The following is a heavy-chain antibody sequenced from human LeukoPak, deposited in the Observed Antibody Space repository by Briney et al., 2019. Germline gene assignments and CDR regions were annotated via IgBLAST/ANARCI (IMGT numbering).Heavy chain of an antibody. V-gene: IGHV4-4*02. J-gene: IGHJ3*02. D-gene: IGHD6-13*01. Sequence: PSGTLSLTCAVSGGSISSSNWWSWVRQPPGKGLEWIGEIYHGGSTKYNPSLKSRVTISVDKSKNQFSLKLSSVTAADTAMYYCARLTGGLQIAAAGREAFDIWGQGTMVTVSS. CDR1: GGSISSSNW. CDR2: IYHGGST. CDR3: ARLTGGLQIAAAGREAFDI.